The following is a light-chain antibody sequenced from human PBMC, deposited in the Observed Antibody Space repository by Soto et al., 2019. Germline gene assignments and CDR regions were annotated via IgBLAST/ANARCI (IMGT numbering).Light chain of an antibody. CDR2: DAN. CDR1: TGPVTSGHY. Sequence: QAGVTQEPSLTVSPGGTVTLTCGSTTGPVTSGHYPFWFQQKPGQAPRTLIYDANNKYSWTPARFSGSLLGGKAALTLSGAQPEDEAEYYCLLSYSGARPVVFGGGTKLTVL. J-gene: IGLJ2*01. CDR3: LLSYSGARPVV. V-gene: IGLV7-46*01.